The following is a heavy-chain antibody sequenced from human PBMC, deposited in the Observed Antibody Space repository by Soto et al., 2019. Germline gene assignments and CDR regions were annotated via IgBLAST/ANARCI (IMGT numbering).Heavy chain of an antibody. D-gene: IGHD6-13*01. CDR2: IYHSGST. J-gene: IGHJ1*01. V-gene: IGHV4-30-4*01. CDR1: GGSISNGDYY. CDR3: ATGTAAPAH. Sequence: SETLSLTCTISGGSISNGDYYWNWIRQSPGKGLEWIGYIYHSGSTYYNPSLKSRVTMFVDTSNNQFSLKLTSVTVADTAVYYCATGTAAPAHWGQGTLVTVSS.